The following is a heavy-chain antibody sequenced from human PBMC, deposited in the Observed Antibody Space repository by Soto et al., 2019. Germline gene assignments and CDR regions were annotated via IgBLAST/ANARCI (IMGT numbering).Heavy chain of an antibody. CDR2: IYYTXTT. Sequence: XXTLSLTCTVSGGSIISYYWSWIRQPPGKGMEWIGXIYYTXTTNYKQSLKXXVTISVDTXKNQLSLKLSSVTDADKAVYYCARARGARYFDYWGKGTLVTVYS. J-gene: IGHJ4*02. CDR3: ARARGARYFDY. D-gene: IGHD2-15*01. CDR1: GGSIISYY. V-gene: IGHV4-59*08.